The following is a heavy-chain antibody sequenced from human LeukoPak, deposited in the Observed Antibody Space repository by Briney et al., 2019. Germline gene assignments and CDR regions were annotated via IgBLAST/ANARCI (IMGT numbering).Heavy chain of an antibody. CDR1: GFTFSSYS. CDR3: ARDGDTGLDY. D-gene: IGHD5-18*01. Sequence: GGSLRLSCAASGFTFSSYSMNWVRQAPGKGLEWASSISSSSSYIYYADSVKGRFTISRDNAKNSLYLQMNSLRAEDTAVYYCARDGDTGLDYWGQGTLVTVSS. J-gene: IGHJ4*02. CDR2: ISSSSSYI. V-gene: IGHV3-21*01.